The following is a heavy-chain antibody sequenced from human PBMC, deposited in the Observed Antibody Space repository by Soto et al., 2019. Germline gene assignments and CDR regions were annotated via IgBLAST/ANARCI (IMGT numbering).Heavy chain of an antibody. CDR3: ARSLSTIGGRPDS. V-gene: IGHV1-2*02. D-gene: IGHD6-6*01. J-gene: IGHJ4*02. CDR1: GYTFTGYY. Sequence: QVQLVQSGAEVKKPGASVKVSCKASGYTFTGYYMHWVRQAPGQGLEWMGWINPNSGDTKYAQKFQGRVNMTRDTSSRTAYMEVSRLTSDATAVYYCARSLSTIGGRPDSWGQGTLVTVSS. CDR2: INPNSGDT.